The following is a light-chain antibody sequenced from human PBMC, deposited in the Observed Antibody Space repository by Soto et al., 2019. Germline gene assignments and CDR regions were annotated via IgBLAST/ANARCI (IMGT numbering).Light chain of an antibody. CDR3: QQYNSYSWT. J-gene: IGKJ1*01. V-gene: IGKV1-5*01. CDR2: HAS. Sequence: IQMTQSPSTLSASIGDRVTISCLASQNIGRWSAWYQQKPGTAPNLLIYHASNLRGGVPSRFSGGGSGTEFTLTISSVQPDDIATYSCQQYNSYSWTFGQGTKVDI. CDR1: QNIGRW.